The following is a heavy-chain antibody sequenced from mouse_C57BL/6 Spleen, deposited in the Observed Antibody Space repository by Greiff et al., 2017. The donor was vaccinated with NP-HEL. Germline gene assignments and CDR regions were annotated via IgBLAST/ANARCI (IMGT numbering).Heavy chain of an antibody. J-gene: IGHJ4*01. D-gene: IGHD1-1*01. CDR1: GYAFSSSW. V-gene: IGHV1-82*01. CDR3: AGYYGSSSYYAMDY. Sequence: QVQLQQSGPELVKPGASVKISCKASGYAFSSSWMNWVKQRPGKGLEWIGRIYPGDGDTNYNGKFKGKATLTADKSSSTAYMQLSSLTSEDSAVYFCAGYYGSSSYYAMDYWGQGTSVTVSS. CDR2: IYPGDGDT.